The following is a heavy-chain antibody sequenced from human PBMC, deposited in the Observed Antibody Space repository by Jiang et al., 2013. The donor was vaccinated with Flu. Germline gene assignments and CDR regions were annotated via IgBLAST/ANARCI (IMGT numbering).Heavy chain of an antibody. CDR3: VLGYGSSSFYYYTMDV. V-gene: IGHV3-33*01. J-gene: IGHJ6*02. Sequence: VQLLESGGGVVQPGRSLRLSCAASGFTFSGYGMHWVRQAPGKGLEWVTFIFYDGSDQYYADSVKDRFTISRDNSKNTLYLQMNSLRPEDTAVYYCVLGYGSSSFYYYTMDVWGQGTTVTVSS. CDR2: IFYDGSDQ. CDR1: GFTFSGYG. D-gene: IGHD6-13*01.